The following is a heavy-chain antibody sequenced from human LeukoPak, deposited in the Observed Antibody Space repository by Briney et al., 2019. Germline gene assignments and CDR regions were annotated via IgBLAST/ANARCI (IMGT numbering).Heavy chain of an antibody. J-gene: IGHJ4*02. CDR2: ISANGGLT. CDR3: AKKVPRRHPFDN. Sequence: PGGSLRLSCAASEFTFSNYVMSWVRQAPGQGLEWVSSISANGGLTDYADSVKGRFTISRDNSKNTLYLLMISLRADDTAVYYCAKKVPRRHPFDNWGQGTLVTVSS. D-gene: IGHD6-6*01. CDR1: EFTFSNYV. V-gene: IGHV3-23*01.